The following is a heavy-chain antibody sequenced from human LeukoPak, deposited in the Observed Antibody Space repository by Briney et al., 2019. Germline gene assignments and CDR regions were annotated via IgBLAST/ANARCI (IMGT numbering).Heavy chain of an antibody. CDR2: TSGSGDRT. V-gene: IGHV3-23*01. CDR1: GFTFSSYA. CDR3: AKAGRAPTNFWSDYYTYYYALDV. Sequence: GGSLRLSCAASGFTFSSYAMSWVRQAPGKGLEWVSATSGSGDRTYYADSVKGRFAISRDNSKNTLYLQMNSLRAEDTAVYFCAKAGRAPTNFWSDYYTYYYALDVWGPGTTVTVSS. D-gene: IGHD3-3*01. J-gene: IGHJ6*02.